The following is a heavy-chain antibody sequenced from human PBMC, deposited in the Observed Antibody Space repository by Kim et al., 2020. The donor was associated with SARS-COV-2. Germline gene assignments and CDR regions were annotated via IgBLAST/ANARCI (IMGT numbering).Heavy chain of an antibody. CDR3: ARALGFVAARPSIPFDP. CDR2: ISSSGSTI. CDR1: GFTFSDYY. D-gene: IGHD6-6*01. J-gene: IGHJ5*02. Sequence: GGSLRLSCAASGFTFSDYYMSWIRQAPGKGLEWVSYISSSGSTIYYADSVKGRFTISRDNAKNSLYLQMNSLRAEDTAVYYCARALGFVAARPSIPFDPWGQGTLVTVSS. V-gene: IGHV3-11*01.